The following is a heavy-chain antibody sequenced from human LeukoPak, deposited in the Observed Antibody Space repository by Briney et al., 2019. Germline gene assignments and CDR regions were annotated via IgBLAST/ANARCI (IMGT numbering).Heavy chain of an antibody. J-gene: IGHJ4*02. CDR3: ATIAVAGGGYFDY. CDR2: ISSSSSYI. Sequence: GGSLRLSCAAPGFTFSSYSMNWVRQAPGKGLEWVSSISSSSSYIYYADSVKGRFTISRDNAKNSLYLQMNSLRAEDTAVYYCATIAVAGGGYFDYWGQGTLVTVSS. D-gene: IGHD6-19*01. V-gene: IGHV3-21*01. CDR1: GFTFSSYS.